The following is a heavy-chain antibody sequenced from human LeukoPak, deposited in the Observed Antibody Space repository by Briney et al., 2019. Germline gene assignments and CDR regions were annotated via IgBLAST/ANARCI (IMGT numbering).Heavy chain of an antibody. Sequence: PGGSLRLSCAASGFTFSSYAMSCVRQAPGKGLEWVAGISGSDGSTNYADSVKGRVTISRENSKNTLYLQMNSLRAEDTAVYYCARMGDVDTTMISAFDIWGQGTMVTVSS. CDR1: GFTFSSYA. CDR2: ISGSDGST. D-gene: IGHD5-18*01. CDR3: ARMGDVDTTMISAFDI. J-gene: IGHJ3*02. V-gene: IGHV3-23*01.